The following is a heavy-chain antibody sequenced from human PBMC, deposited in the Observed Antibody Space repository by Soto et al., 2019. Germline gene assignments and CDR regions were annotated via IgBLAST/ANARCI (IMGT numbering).Heavy chain of an antibody. CDR2: IYYSGST. Sequence: QLQLQESGPGLVKPSETLSLTCTVSGGSISSSSYYWGWIRQPPGKGLEWIGSIYYSGSTYYNPSLKSRVTISVDTSKNQFSLKLSSVTAADTAVYYCLISSGYSYGLYYYGMDVWGQGTTVTVSS. D-gene: IGHD5-18*01. CDR1: GGSISSSSYY. V-gene: IGHV4-39*01. CDR3: LISSGYSYGLYYYGMDV. J-gene: IGHJ6*02.